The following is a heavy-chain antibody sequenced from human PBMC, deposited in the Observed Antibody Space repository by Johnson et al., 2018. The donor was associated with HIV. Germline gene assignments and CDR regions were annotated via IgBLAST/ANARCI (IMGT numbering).Heavy chain of an antibody. CDR2: ISSDGSST. V-gene: IGHV3-74*02. CDR3: ARSGPNWAFDF. J-gene: IGHJ3*01. CDR1: GFTFSSYA. Sequence: VQLLESGGGLVQPGGSLRLSCAASGFTFSSYAMSWVRQAPGKGLVWVSRISSDGSSTYYADSVKGRFTISRDNAKNTMFVQMNSLRAEDTAVYYCARSGPNWAFDFWGQGTMVTVSS. D-gene: IGHD1-1*01.